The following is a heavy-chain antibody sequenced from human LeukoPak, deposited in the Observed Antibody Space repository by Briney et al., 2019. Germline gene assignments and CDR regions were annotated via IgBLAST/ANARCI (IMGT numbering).Heavy chain of an antibody. J-gene: IGHJ6*03. D-gene: IGHD2-15*01. CDR3: ATGRRYCSGGSCVRHYNYYYYYYMDV. CDR1: GGSFSGYY. CDR2: INHSGST. V-gene: IGHV4-34*01. Sequence: SETLPLTCAVYGGSFSGYYWSWIRQPPGKGLEWIGEINHSGSTNYNPSLKSRVTISVDTSKNQFSLKLSSVTAADTAVYYCATGRRYCSGGSCVRHYNYYYYYYMDVWGKGTTVTVSS.